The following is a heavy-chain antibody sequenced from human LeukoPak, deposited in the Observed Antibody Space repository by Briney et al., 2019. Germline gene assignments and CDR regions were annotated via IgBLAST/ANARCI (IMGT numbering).Heavy chain of an antibody. J-gene: IGHJ4*02. CDR1: GSSISSSSYY. Sequence: SETLSLTYTVSGSSISSSSYYWGWIRQPRGKGLEWIASIYYSWSTCYHPSLKSRVTISVDTSKNQFSLKLSSVTAADTAVYYCARVNREMATITPWGQGTLVTVSS. V-gene: IGHV4-39*01. CDR2: IYYSWST. CDR3: ARVNREMATITP. D-gene: IGHD5-24*01.